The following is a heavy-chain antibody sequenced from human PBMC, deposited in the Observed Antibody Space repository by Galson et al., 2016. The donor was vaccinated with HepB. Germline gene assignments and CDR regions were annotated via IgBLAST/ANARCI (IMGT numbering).Heavy chain of an antibody. CDR1: GFNFSTYI. CDR3: AREGRLHLTRIFDY. D-gene: IGHD5-24*01. J-gene: IGHJ4*02. Sequence: SLRLSCAASGFNFSTYIMNWVRQAPGKGLEWVSSISSGSNYIYYSDSMKGRFTISRDNAKNSLYLQMNSPRAEDTAIYFCAREGRLHLTRIFDYWGQGALVTVSS. V-gene: IGHV3-21*01. CDR2: ISSGSNYI.